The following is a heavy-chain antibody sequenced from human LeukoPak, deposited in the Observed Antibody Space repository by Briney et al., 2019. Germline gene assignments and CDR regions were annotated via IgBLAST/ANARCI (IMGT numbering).Heavy chain of an antibody. D-gene: IGHD3-3*01. Sequence: GASVKVSCKASGYTFTNNYMHWVRQAPGQGLEWMGIINPSDGGTNYAQKFQGRVTLTRDMSTSTVYVGLSSLRSEDTAVYYCARDRGITVFGVVMDVWGKGTTVTVSS. J-gene: IGHJ6*04. V-gene: IGHV1-46*01. CDR3: ARDRGITVFGVVMDV. CDR2: INPSDGGT. CDR1: GYTFTNNY.